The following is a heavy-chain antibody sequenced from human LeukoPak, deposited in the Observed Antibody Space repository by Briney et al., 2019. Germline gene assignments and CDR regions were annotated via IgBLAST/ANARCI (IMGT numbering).Heavy chain of an antibody. D-gene: IGHD6-19*01. CDR3: NKCFGSGWYRYYFDY. CDR2: ISYDGNDK. J-gene: IGHJ4*02. CDR1: GFTFSTYN. Sequence: GGSLRLSCVASGFTFSTYNMHWVRQAPGRGLEWVAVISYDGNDKNYVDSVKGRFTISRDNSQNTLYLQMNSLRAEDTALYYCNKCFGSGWYRYYFDYWGQGTLVTVSS. V-gene: IGHV3-30*03.